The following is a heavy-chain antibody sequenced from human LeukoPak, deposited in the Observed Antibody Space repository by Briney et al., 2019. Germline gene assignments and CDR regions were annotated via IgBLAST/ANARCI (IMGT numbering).Heavy chain of an antibody. CDR2: IRYDGSNK. V-gene: IGHV3-30*02. Sequence: GGSLRLSCAASGFTFSSYGMHWVRQAPGKGLEWVAFIRYDGSNKYYADSVKGRFTISRDNSKNTLYLQMNSLRAEDTAVYYCAKDLVKEFFSSSSRAYWGQGTLVTVSS. J-gene: IGHJ4*02. CDR1: GFTFSSYG. D-gene: IGHD6-13*01. CDR3: AKDLVKEFFSSSSRAY.